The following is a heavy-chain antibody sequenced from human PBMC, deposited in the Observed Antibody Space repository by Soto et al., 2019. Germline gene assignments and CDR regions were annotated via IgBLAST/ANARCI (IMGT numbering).Heavy chain of an antibody. CDR2: IGTKVSGGTT. Sequence: GGSLRLSCTSSGFIFRDYAVSWVRQAPGKGLERVGFIGTKVSGGTTQYAASVKGRFTVSRDDSKSIAYLQMNSLKTEDTAVYYCARDNGGYNQYRYYGMDVWGQGTTVTVSS. V-gene: IGHV3-49*04. J-gene: IGHJ6*02. D-gene: IGHD6-25*01. CDR1: GFIFRDYA. CDR3: ARDNGGYNQYRYYGMDV.